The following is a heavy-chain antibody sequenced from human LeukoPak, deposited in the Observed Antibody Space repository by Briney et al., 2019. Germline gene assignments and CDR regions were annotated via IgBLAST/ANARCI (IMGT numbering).Heavy chain of an antibody. D-gene: IGHD3-22*01. CDR3: ARGYYDSTHY. V-gene: IGHV4-4*07. J-gene: IGHJ4*02. CDR2: IYTSGST. CDR1: GGSISSYY. Sequence: SETLSLTCTVSGGSISSYYWSWLRQPAGKGLEGIGRIYTSGSTNYNPSLNSRATISVDTSKKQFALVLSPVAAPDTAGYYCARGYYDSTHYWGQGTLVTVSS.